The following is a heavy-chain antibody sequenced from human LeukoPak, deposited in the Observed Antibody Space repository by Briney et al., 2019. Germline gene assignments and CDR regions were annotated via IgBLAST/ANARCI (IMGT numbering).Heavy chain of an antibody. V-gene: IGHV3-21*01. Sequence: GGSLRLSCAASGFTFSSYSMNWVRQAPGKGLEWVSSISSSSSYIYYADSVKGRFTISRDNAKNSLYLQMNSLRAEDTAVYYCAGGGAGTLWYAFDIWGQGTMVTVSS. J-gene: IGHJ3*02. CDR2: ISSSSSYI. CDR1: GFTFSSYS. CDR3: AGGGAGTLWYAFDI. D-gene: IGHD6-19*01.